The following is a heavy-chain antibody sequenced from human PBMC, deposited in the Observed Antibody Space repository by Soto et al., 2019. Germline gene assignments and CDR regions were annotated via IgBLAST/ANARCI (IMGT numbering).Heavy chain of an antibody. V-gene: IGHV1-3*01. D-gene: IGHD3-10*01. Sequence: ASVKVSCKASGYSFSNYALHWVRQAPGQRLEWMGWINGGDGKTEYSQNFQGRVTLTRDTYATTAYMELRSLTSEDTAVYYCARGFYGSAYHWGRGTLVTVSS. J-gene: IGHJ5*02. CDR3: ARGFYGSAYH. CDR1: GYSFSNYA. CDR2: INGGDGKT.